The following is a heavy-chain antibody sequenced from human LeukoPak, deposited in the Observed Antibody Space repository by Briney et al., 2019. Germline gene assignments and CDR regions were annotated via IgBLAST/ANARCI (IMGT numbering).Heavy chain of an antibody. Sequence: GESLKISCKGSGYSFTTYWIAWVRQMPGRGLEWIGVISPYDCEITYSPSFRGQVTISADKSTSTAYLQWSRLKASDTAIYYCARHEGSGSYYSYWGQGTLVTVSS. CDR1: GYSFTTYW. CDR3: ARHEGSGSYYSY. CDR2: ISPYDCEI. J-gene: IGHJ4*02. D-gene: IGHD1-26*01. V-gene: IGHV5-51*01.